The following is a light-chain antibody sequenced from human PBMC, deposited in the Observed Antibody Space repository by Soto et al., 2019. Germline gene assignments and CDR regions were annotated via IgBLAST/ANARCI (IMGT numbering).Light chain of an antibody. V-gene: IGLV2-18*02. CDR2: EVS. Sequence: QSALTQPPSVSGSPGQSVTISCTGTSSDVGSYNRVSWYQQPPGTAPKLIIYEVSNRPSGVPDRFSGSKSGNTASLTISGLQTEDEADYYCSSYTNSSTHVFGTGTKLTVL. J-gene: IGLJ1*01. CDR1: SSDVGSYNR. CDR3: SSYTNSSTHV.